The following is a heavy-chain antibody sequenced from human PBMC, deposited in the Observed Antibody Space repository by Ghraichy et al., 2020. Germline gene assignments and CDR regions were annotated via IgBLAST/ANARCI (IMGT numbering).Heavy chain of an antibody. CDR2: IRYDGSNK. CDR3: GSSSYNWNDNFDY. V-gene: IGHV3-30*02. Sequence: GGSLRLSCAASGFTFSSYGMHWVRQAPGKGLEWVAFIRYDGSNKYYADSVKGRFTISRDNSKNTLYLQMNSLRAEDTAVYYCGSSSYNWNDNFDYWGQGTLVTVSS. J-gene: IGHJ4*02. D-gene: IGHD1-20*01. CDR1: GFTFSSYG.